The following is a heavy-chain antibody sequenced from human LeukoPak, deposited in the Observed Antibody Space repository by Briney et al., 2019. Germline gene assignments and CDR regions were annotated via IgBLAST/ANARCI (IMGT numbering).Heavy chain of an antibody. CDR1: GYTLTELS. Sequence: GASVKVSCKVSGYTLTELSMHWVRQAPGKGLEWMGGFDPEDGETIYAQKFQGRVTMTEDTSTDTAYMELSSLRSEDTAVYYCATYDRVPSRYDFWRFDPWGQGTLVTVSS. CDR2: FDPEDGET. J-gene: IGHJ5*02. CDR3: ATYDRVPSRYDFWRFDP. V-gene: IGHV1-24*01. D-gene: IGHD3-3*01.